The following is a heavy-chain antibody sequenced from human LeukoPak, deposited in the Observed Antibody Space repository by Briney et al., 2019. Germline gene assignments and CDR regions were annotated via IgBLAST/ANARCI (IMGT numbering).Heavy chain of an antibody. CDR2: IYYSGST. CDR1: GGSISSSNYY. CDR3: ARRLSGPLDY. D-gene: IGHD3-16*01. V-gene: IGHV4-39*01. J-gene: IGHJ4*02. Sequence: PSETLSLTCTVSGGSISSSNYYWGWIRQPPGKGLEWIGSIYYSGSTYYNPSLKSQVTISVDTSKNQFSLKLSSVTAADTAVYYCARRLSGPLDYWGQGTLVTVSS.